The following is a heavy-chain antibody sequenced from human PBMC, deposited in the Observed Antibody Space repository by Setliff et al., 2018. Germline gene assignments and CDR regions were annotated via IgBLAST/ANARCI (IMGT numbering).Heavy chain of an antibody. V-gene: IGHV4-34*01. CDR3: ARLPLTGGWYDY. CDR2: INHSGST. CDR1: GGSFSTYY. J-gene: IGHJ4*02. Sequence: PSETLSLTCAVYGGSFSTYYWIWIRQPPGKGLEWIGEINHSGSTNYNPSLKSRVTISVDTSKNQFSLKLSSVTAADTALYYCARLPLTGGWYDYWGQGTLVTVSS. D-gene: IGHD6-19*01.